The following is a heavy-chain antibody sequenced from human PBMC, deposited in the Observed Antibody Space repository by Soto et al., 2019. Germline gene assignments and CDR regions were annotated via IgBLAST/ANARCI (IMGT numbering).Heavy chain of an antibody. D-gene: IGHD4-17*01. J-gene: IGHJ6*02. V-gene: IGHV5-51*01. CDR1: GYSFTSYW. CDR3: ARKATVVTPLGVWPYGMDV. Sequence: PGESLKISCKGSGYSFTSYWIGWVRQMPGKGLEWMGIIYPGDSDTRYSPSFQGQVTISADKSISTAYLQWSSLKASDTAMYYCARKATVVTPLGVWPYGMDVCGQGTTVTVSS. CDR2: IYPGDSDT.